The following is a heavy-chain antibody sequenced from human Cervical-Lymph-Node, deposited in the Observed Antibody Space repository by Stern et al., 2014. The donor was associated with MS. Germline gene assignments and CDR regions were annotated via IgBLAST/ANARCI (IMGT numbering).Heavy chain of an antibody. CDR2: IRDDGSDK. CDR1: GFTFSVYW. J-gene: IGHJ4*02. V-gene: IGHV3-7*01. CDR3: GRFTRGSPSDY. D-gene: IGHD3-10*01. Sequence: EVQLVESGGCLVQPGESLTLSCVASGFTFSVYWMSWVRQAPGKGLEWVANIRDDGSDKYYVDSVKGRFTIARDNAKNSLYLQMNSLRGEDTAVYFCGRFTRGSPSDYWGQGTQVTVSP.